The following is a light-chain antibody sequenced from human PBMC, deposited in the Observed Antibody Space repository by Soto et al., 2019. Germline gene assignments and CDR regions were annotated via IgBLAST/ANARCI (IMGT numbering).Light chain of an antibody. Sequence: QSALTQPASVSGSPGQSITISCTGTSSDVGGYNFVSWYQQHPGKAPRLMIFEVNNGPSGVSDRFSGSKSANTASLTISGLQAEDEADYYCSSYTFSSTLVVFGGRTKLTVL. CDR3: SSYTFSSTLVV. CDR1: SSDVGGYNF. J-gene: IGLJ3*02. V-gene: IGLV2-14*01. CDR2: EVN.